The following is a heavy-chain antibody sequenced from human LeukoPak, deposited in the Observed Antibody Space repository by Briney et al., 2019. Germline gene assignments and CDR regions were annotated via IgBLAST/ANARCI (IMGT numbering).Heavy chain of an antibody. V-gene: IGHV3-7*04. D-gene: IGHD3-16*01. Sequence: GGSLRLSCAASGFTFSSYWMSWVRQAPGKGLEWVAYIRQDGSDENYADSVKGRFTISRDHARNSLHLQMNSLRAEDTAVYFCARANWGLDYWGQGALVTVSS. CDR1: GFTFSSYW. J-gene: IGHJ4*02. CDR3: ARANWGLDY. CDR2: IRQDGSDE.